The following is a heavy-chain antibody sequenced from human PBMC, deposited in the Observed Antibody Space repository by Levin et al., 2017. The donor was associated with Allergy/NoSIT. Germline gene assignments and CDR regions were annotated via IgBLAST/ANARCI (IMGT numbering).Heavy chain of an antibody. CDR2: INPSGGST. D-gene: IGHD3-10*01. Sequence: GASVKVSCKASGYTFTSYYMHWVRQAPGQGLEWMGIINPSGGSTSYAQKFQGRVTMTRDTSTSTVYMELSSLRSEDTAVYYCAREASYYGSGSLGRGNWFDPWGQGTLVTVSS. CDR1: GYTFTSYY. CDR3: AREASYYGSGSLGRGNWFDP. V-gene: IGHV1-46*03. J-gene: IGHJ5*02.